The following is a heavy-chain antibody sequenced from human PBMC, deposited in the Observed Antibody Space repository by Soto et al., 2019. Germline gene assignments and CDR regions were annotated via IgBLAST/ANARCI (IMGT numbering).Heavy chain of an antibody. V-gene: IGHV1-69*02. D-gene: IGHD5-18*01. CDR3: ARLDTAMDTHWYFDL. Sequence: QVQLVQSGAEVKKPGSSVKVSCKASGGTFSSYTISWVRQAPGQGLEWMGRIIPILGIANYAQKFQGRVTITADKSTSTAYMELSSLRAEDTAVYYCARLDTAMDTHWYFDLWGRGTLVTVSS. CDR2: IIPILGIA. CDR1: GGTFSSYT. J-gene: IGHJ2*01.